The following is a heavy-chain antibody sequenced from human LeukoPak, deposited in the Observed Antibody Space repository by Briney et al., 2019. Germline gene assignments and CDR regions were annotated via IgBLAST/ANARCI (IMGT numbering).Heavy chain of an antibody. D-gene: IGHD3-10*01. CDR1: GGSISSGGYS. CDR3: ASGSGPHDY. V-gene: IGHV4-30-2*01. Sequence: PSETLSLTCAVSGGSISSGGYSWSWIRQPPGKGLEWIGYIYHSGSTYYNPSLKSRVTISVDRSKNQFSLKLSSVTAADTAVYYCASGSGPHDYWGQGTLVTVSS. J-gene: IGHJ4*02. CDR2: IYHSGST.